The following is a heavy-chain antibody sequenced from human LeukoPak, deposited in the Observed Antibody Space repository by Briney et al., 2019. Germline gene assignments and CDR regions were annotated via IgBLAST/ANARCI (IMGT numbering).Heavy chain of an antibody. CDR1: GYTFTSYG. CDR3: ARAPITVAGSALWY. CDR2: ISTYNGNT. V-gene: IGHV1-18*01. J-gene: IGHJ4*02. Sequence: ASVKVSCKASGYTFTSYGINWLRQAPGQGLEWMGWISTYNGNTNYAQKLQGRVTMTTDTSTSTSYMELRSLRSDDTAVYYCARAPITVAGSALWYWGQGTLVTVSS. D-gene: IGHD6-19*01.